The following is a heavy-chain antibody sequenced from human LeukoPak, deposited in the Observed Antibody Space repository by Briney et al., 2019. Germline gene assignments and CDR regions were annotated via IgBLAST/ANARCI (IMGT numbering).Heavy chain of an antibody. Sequence: GGSLRLSCAASGFTFSSCAMSWVRQAPGKGLEWVSAISGSGGSTYYADSVKGRFTISRDNSKNTLYLQMNSLRAEDTAVYYCAKDRRIVGGEDAFDIWGQGTMVTVSS. D-gene: IGHD3-16*01. V-gene: IGHV3-23*01. CDR1: GFTFSSCA. CDR2: ISGSGGST. J-gene: IGHJ3*02. CDR3: AKDRRIVGGEDAFDI.